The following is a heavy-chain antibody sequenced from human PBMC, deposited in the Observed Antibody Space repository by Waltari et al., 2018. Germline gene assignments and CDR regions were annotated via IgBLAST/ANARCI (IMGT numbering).Heavy chain of an antibody. V-gene: IGHV4-34*01. J-gene: IGHJ6*02. CDR2: INHSGST. CDR3: ASDRDYYYYGMDV. CDR1: GGSLSGYS. D-gene: IGHD3-10*01. Sequence: QVQLQQWGAGRLKPSETLSLTCAVYGGSLSGYSWSWIRQPPGKGLEWIREINHSGSTNYNPSLKSRVTISVDTSKNQFSLKLSSVTAADTAVYYCASDRDYYYYGMDVWGQGTTVTVSS.